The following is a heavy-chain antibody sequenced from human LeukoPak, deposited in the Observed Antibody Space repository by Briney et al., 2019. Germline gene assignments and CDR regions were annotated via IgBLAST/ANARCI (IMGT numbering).Heavy chain of an antibody. J-gene: IGHJ4*02. CDR3: ASRADILTGYSLDY. D-gene: IGHD3-9*01. V-gene: IGHV4-34*01. Sequence: SETLSLTCAVYGGSFSGYYWSWIRQPPGKGLEWIGEINHSGSTNYNPSLKSRVTISVDTSKNQFSLKLSSVTAADTAVYYCASRADILTGYSLDYWGQGTLATVSS. CDR2: INHSGST. CDR1: GGSFSGYY.